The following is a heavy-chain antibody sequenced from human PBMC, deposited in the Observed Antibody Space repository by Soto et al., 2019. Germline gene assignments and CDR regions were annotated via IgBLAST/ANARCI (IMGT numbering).Heavy chain of an antibody. V-gene: IGHV4-59*08. D-gene: IGHD3-3*01. Sequence: SETLSLTCTVSGVSISSYYWSWIRQPPGKGLEWIGCISYSGSSNYNPSLESRVTVSVDSSKNQFSLRLTSVTAADTAVYYCANLEWYLFCFDDRGQGTLVTVSS. CDR1: GVSISSYY. CDR2: ISYSGSS. CDR3: ANLEWYLFCFDD. J-gene: IGHJ4*02.